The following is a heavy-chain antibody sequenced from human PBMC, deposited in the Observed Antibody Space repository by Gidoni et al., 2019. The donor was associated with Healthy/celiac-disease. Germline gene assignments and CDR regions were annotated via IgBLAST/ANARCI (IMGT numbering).Heavy chain of an antibody. V-gene: IGHV3-7*01. CDR2: IKQDGSEK. J-gene: IGHJ4*02. CDR3: AREYSNYVQTFDY. CDR1: GFTFSSYW. D-gene: IGHD4-4*01. Sequence: EVQLVESGGGLVQPGGSLTLSWAASGFTFSSYWMSWVRQAPGKGLEWVANIKQDGSEKYYVDSVKGRFTISRDNAKNSLYLQMNSLRAEDTAVYYCAREYSNYVQTFDYWGQGTLVTVSS.